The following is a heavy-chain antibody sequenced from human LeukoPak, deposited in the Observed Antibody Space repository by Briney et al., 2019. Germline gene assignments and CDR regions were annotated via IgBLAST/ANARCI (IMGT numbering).Heavy chain of an antibody. V-gene: IGHV3-20*04. D-gene: IGHD3-22*01. CDR3: ARGLYYYDSSGYYYLGY. J-gene: IGHJ4*02. CDR1: GFTFDDYG. Sequence: GGSLRLSCAASGFTFDDYGMSWVRQAPGKGLEWVSGINWNGGSTGYADSVKGRFTISRDNAKNSLYLQMNSLSAEDTALYYCARGLYYYDSSGYYYLGYWGQGTLVTVSS. CDR2: INWNGGST.